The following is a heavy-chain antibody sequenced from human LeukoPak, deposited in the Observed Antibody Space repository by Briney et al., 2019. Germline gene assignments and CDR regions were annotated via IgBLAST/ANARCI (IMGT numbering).Heavy chain of an antibody. D-gene: IGHD2-2*01. CDR2: IIGDGSNT. J-gene: IGHJ4*02. CDR3: ATTPGGYCINTACYSYFDY. CDR1: GFTLSTYW. V-gene: IGHV3-74*01. Sequence: GGSLRLSCAASGFTLSTYWMPWVRQAPGEGLVWVSRIIGDGSNTIYADSVKGRFTISRDNAKNTLYLQMNSLRTEDTAVYYCATTPGGYCINTACYSYFDYWGQGTLVTVSS.